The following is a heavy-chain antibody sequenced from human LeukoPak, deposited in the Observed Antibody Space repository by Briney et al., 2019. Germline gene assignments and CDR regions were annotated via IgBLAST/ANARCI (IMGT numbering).Heavy chain of an antibody. CDR3: ASLPYDSSGYWAYFDN. Sequence: GGSLRLSCAASGFTFSSYAMSWVRQAPGKGLEWVSGISGSGGNTYYADSVKGRFTISGDTSKNTLYLQMNSLRAEDTAVYYCASLPYDSSGYWAYFDNWGQGTLVSVSS. CDR2: ISGSGGNT. CDR1: GFTFSSYA. V-gene: IGHV3-23*01. J-gene: IGHJ4*02. D-gene: IGHD3-22*01.